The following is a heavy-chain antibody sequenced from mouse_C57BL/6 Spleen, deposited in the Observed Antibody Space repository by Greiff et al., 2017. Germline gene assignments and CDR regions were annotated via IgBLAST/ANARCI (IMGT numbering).Heavy chain of an antibody. V-gene: IGHV5-4*01. Sequence: EVKLVESGGGLVKPGGSLKLSCAASGFTFSSYAMSWVRQTPEKRLEWVATISDGGSYTYYPDNVKGRFTISRDNAKNNLYLQMSHLKSEDTAMYYCARDWDDYDVYYDYWGQGTTLTASS. CDR3: ARDWDDYDVYYDY. CDR1: GFTFSSYA. D-gene: IGHD2-4*01. CDR2: ISDGGSYT. J-gene: IGHJ2*01.